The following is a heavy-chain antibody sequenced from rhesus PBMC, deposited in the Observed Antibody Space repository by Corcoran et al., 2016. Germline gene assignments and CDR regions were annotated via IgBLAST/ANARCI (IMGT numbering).Heavy chain of an antibody. J-gene: IGHJ6*01. V-gene: IGHV4-73*01. CDR2: IYANSAST. CDR3: ARGGTGGLDS. D-gene: IGHD5-24*01. Sequence: QVQLQQWGEGLVKPSETLSLTCAVYGGSISAYHYWSWIRQPPGKGLEWIGYIYANSASTNYNPSLKNRVTISKDRSKNQFSLKLTSGTAADTAVYYCARGGTGGLDSWGQGVVVTVSS. CDR1: GGSISAYHY.